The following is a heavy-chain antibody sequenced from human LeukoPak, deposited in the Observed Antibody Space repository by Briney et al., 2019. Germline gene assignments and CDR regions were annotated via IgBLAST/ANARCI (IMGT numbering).Heavy chain of an antibody. CDR1: GFTFSSYG. V-gene: IGHV3-30*18. CDR3: AKDLRYSSSSPGYYYGMDV. J-gene: IGHJ6*02. Sequence: GRSLRLSCAASGFTFSSYGMHWVRQAPGKGLEWVAVISYDGSNKYYADSVKGRFTISRDNSKNTLYLQMNSLRAEDTAVYYCAKDLRYSSSSPGYYYGMDVWGQGTTVTVSS. CDR2: ISYDGSNK. D-gene: IGHD6-13*01.